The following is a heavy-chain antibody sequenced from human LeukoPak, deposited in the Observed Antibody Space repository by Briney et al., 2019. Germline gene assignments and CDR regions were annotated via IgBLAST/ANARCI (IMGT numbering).Heavy chain of an antibody. D-gene: IGHD3-22*01. J-gene: IGHJ4*02. V-gene: IGHV3-21*01. CDR3: ATEGDYYDSSGYLRVDY. CDR1: GFTFSSYS. CDR2: ISSSSSYI. Sequence: GESLKISCAASGFTFSSYSMNWVRQAPGKGLEWVSSISSSSSYIYYADSVKGRFTISRDNAKNSLYLQMNSLRAEDTAVYHCATEGDYYDSSGYLRVDYWGQGTLVTVSS.